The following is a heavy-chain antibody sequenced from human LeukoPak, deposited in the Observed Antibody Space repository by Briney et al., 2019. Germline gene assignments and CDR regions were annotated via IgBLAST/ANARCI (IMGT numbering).Heavy chain of an antibody. CDR2: INPNSGGT. CDR1: GYTFTGYY. D-gene: IGHD5-12*01. J-gene: IGHJ3*02. V-gene: IGHV1-2*04. CDR3: ARVRYSGSHPADAFDI. Sequence: ASVKVSCKASGYTFTGYYMHWVRQAPGQGLEWMGWINPNSGGTNYAQKFQGWVTMTRDTSISTAYMELSRLRSDDTAVYYCARVRYSGSHPADAFDIWGQGTMVTVSS.